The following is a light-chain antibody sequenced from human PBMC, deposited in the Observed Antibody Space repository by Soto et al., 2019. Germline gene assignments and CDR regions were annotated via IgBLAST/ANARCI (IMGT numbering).Light chain of an antibody. CDR3: QQDNTSPPIT. Sequence: ERVRPPFPATPSVYNGARATLSCRASQSVSIKLAWYQQKPGQAPRLLIYDTSTMATGIPARFSGSGSGTEFTLTISSLQSEDFAIYYCQQDNTSPPITFGHGTRLEIK. J-gene: IGKJ5*01. V-gene: IGKV3-15*01. CDR2: DTS. CDR1: QSVSIK.